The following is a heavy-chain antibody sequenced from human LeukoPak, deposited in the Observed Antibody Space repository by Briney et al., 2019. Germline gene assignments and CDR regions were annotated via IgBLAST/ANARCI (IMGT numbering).Heavy chain of an antibody. CDR3: ARREGYSSSPLGY. J-gene: IGHJ4*02. CDR1: GGSMSSYY. Sequence: SETLSLTCTVSGGSMSSYYWSWLRQPPGKGLEWIGYIYYSGSTHYNPSLKSRVTMSVDTSKNQFSLRLSSVTAADTAMYYCARREGYSSSPLGYWGQGTLVTVSS. V-gene: IGHV4-59*08. D-gene: IGHD6-6*01. CDR2: IYYSGST.